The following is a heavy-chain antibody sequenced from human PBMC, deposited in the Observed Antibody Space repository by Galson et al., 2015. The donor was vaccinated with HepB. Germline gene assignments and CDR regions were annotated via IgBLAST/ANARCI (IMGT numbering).Heavy chain of an antibody. V-gene: IGHV1-46*04. Sequence: SVKVSCKASGYAFTSYYMHWVRQAPGQGLEWMGIINPSGGSTSYAQKLQGRVTMTRDTSTSTVYMELSSLRSEDTAVYYCARGGPVVTAIREFDYWGQGTLVTVSS. CDR2: INPSGGST. CDR3: ARGGPVVTAIREFDY. D-gene: IGHD2-21*02. CDR1: GYAFTSYY. J-gene: IGHJ4*02.